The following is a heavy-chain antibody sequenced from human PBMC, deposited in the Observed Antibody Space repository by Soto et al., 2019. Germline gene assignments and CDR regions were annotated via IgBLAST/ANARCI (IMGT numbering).Heavy chain of an antibody. J-gene: IGHJ6*02. CDR2: INPNSGGT. CDR1: GYTFTGYY. CDR3: ARDQKASYGFWSGYSPTDDYHGLDV. Sequence: ASLKVSCKASGYTFTGYYIHWVRQAPGHGLEWMGWINPNSGGTNYAQKFQDWATMTRDTSVSTVYMEVRRLTSDDTAVYYCARDQKASYGFWSGYSPTDDYHGLDVWGRGTTVTVSS. D-gene: IGHD3-3*01. V-gene: IGHV1-2*04.